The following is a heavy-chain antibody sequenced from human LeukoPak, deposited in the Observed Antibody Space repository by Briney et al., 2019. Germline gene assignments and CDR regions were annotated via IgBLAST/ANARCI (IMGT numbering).Heavy chain of an antibody. CDR1: GGSISSYS. V-gene: IGHV4-59*01. CDR3: VRDRVLGALDI. Sequence: TPSETLSLTCTVSGGSISSYSWTWIRQPPGKGLEWIGSIYYSGSTNYNPSLKSRVTISVDTSKNQFSLKLSSVTAADTAVYYCVRDRVLGALDIWGQGTMVTVSS. D-gene: IGHD3-16*01. CDR2: IYYSGST. J-gene: IGHJ3*02.